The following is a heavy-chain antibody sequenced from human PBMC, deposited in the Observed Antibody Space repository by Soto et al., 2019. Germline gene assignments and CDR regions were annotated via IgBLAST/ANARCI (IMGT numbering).Heavy chain of an antibody. Sequence: QVQLLESGGGVVQPGRPLRLSCAASGFTFSSDGMHWVRQAPGKALERVAVIWYDGSNKYYADSVKGRFTISRDNSKNTLYLQMNSLRAEDTAVYYCARDDLSGYDYYFDYWGQGTLVTVFS. V-gene: IGHV3-33*01. J-gene: IGHJ4*02. CDR2: IWYDGSNK. CDR1: GFTFSSDG. CDR3: ARDDLSGYDYYFDY. D-gene: IGHD5-12*01.